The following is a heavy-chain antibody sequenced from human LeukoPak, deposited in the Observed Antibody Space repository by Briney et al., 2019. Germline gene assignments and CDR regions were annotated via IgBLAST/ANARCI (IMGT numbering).Heavy chain of an antibody. D-gene: IGHD3-22*01. CDR1: GFTFSNAW. V-gene: IGHV3-15*01. Sequence: PGGSLRLSCAASGFTFSNAWMSWVRQAPGKGLEWVGRIKSKTDGGTTDYAAPVKGRFTISRDDSKNTLYLQMNSLKTEDTAVYYCTTDRVVYDSSGYRLNYFDYWGQGTLVTVSS. CDR2: IKSKTDGGTT. J-gene: IGHJ4*02. CDR3: TTDRVVYDSSGYRLNYFDY.